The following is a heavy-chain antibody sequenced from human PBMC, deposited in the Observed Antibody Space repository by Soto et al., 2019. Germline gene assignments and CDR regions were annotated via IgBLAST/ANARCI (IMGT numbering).Heavy chain of an antibody. CDR1: GGSISSYY. V-gene: IGHV4-59*01. J-gene: IGHJ5*02. CDR3: ARVYCRSRSRYPWGNWFDH. D-gene: IGHD2-2*01. Sequence: PSETLSLTCAVSGGSISSYYWSWIRQPPGKGLEWIGYIYYSGSTKYNPSLKSRVSISVDTSKNQCSLKLSAVTAAQTAVYYCARVYCRSRSRYPWGNWFDHWGQGNLVTVSS. CDR2: IYYSGST.